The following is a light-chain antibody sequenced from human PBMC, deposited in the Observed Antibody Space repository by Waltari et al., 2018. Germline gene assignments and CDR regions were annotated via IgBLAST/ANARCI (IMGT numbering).Light chain of an antibody. CDR2: RND. Sequence: QSVLTQPPSASGTPGQRVTISCSGSSSNIGSNFVYWYQQLPGTAPKLLINRNDMRPSGVPDRFSGSKSDTSASLAISDLRSEDEADYYCAAWDDSLTGFVFGTGTEVTAL. CDR1: SSNIGSNF. J-gene: IGLJ1*01. V-gene: IGLV1-47*01. CDR3: AAWDDSLTGFV.